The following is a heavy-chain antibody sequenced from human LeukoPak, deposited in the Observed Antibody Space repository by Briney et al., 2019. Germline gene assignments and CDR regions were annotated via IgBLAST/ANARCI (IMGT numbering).Heavy chain of an antibody. CDR1: GFTFSSYA. CDR3: AKDRAGCSGGSCYSGFDY. J-gene: IGHJ4*02. D-gene: IGHD2-15*01. V-gene: IGHV3-23*01. CDR2: ISGSGGST. Sequence: GGSLRLSCAASGFTFSSYAMSWVRQAPGSGLEWVSAISGSGGSTYYADSVKGRFTISRDNSKNTLYLQMNSLRAEDTAVYYCAKDRAGCSGGSCYSGFDYWGQGTLVTVSS.